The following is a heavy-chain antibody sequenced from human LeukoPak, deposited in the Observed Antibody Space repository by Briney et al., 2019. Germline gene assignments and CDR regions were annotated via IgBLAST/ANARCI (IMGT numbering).Heavy chain of an antibody. D-gene: IGHD3-22*01. V-gene: IGHV4-38-2*02. J-gene: IGHJ4*02. CDR2: IYYSGST. CDR3: ARADYPREAMLVVVLFPLFDY. Sequence: SETLSLTCTVSGYSISSGYYWCCIRQPPGKGLEEIGSIYYSGSTSYNTSLKNRLTISVDTPKNQFSLKLTSVTTADTAVYYCARADYPREAMLVVVLFPLFDYWGQGTLVTVSS. CDR1: GYSISSGYY.